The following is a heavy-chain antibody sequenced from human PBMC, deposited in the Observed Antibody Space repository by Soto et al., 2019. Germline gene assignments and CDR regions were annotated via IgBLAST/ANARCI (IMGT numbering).Heavy chain of an antibody. J-gene: IGHJ4*02. CDR2: IGVSGDTK. CDR1: GFTFSSYA. Sequence: EVQLLESGGGLVQPGGSLRLSCAASGFTFSSYAMSWVRQAPGKGLEWVSAIGVSGDTKYYADSVKGRFTISRDNSKNTLYLQMGSLRAEETAVDYCAKVRRFGELRSLYWGQGTLVTVSS. D-gene: IGHD3-10*01. V-gene: IGHV3-23*01. CDR3: AKVRRFGELRSLY.